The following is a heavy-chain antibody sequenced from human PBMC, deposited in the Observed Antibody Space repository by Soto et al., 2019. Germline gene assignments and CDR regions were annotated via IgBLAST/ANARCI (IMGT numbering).Heavy chain of an antibody. CDR2: ISSSGRII. CDR3: ARAATIFGDMGY. Sequence: PGGSLRLSCAASGFILSSYEMNWVRQAPGKGLEWVSYISSSGRIINYADSVKGRFTISRDNAKNSLYLQMNSLRAEDTAVYYCARAATIFGDMGYWGQGTLVTVSS. J-gene: IGHJ4*02. CDR1: GFILSSYE. V-gene: IGHV3-48*03. D-gene: IGHD3-3*01.